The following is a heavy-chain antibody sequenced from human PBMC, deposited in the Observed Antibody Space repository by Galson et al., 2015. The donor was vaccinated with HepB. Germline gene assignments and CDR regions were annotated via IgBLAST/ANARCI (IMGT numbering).Heavy chain of an antibody. Sequence: TGYTFTSFYMHWVRQAPGQGLEWMGIINPNDGRTNFAERFQGRVIMTRDTSTATVYMELSSLRSEDTAVYFCTRGNYGGNTWWYFDLWGRGTLVTVSS. J-gene: IGHJ2*01. V-gene: IGHV1-46*01. CDR1: GYTFTSFY. CDR3: TRGNYGGNTWWYFDL. CDR2: INPNDGRT. D-gene: IGHD4-23*01.